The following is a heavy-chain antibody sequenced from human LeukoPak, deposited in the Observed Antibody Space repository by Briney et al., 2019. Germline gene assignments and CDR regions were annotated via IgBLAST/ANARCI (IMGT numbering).Heavy chain of an antibody. CDR2: IKSKIDGGTI. Sequence: GGSLRLSCVGSGFTFRDAWISGVRQAPGKGLEWVGRIKSKIDGGTIDYAAPVKGRFTISRDDSRNTLYLQMNSLKTEDTAVYYCTTRRQDGCWGQGTLVTVS. J-gene: IGHJ4*02. CDR3: TTRRQDGC. CDR1: GFTFRDAW. V-gene: IGHV3-15*01.